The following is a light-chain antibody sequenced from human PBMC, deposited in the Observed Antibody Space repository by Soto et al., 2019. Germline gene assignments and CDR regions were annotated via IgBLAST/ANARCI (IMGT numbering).Light chain of an antibody. J-gene: IGKJ1*01. CDR2: DAS. CDR1: QTISSW. V-gene: IGKV1-5*01. Sequence: DIQKTQYPSTLSGXVGNRANITCLSSQTISSWLAWYQPKPGKAPKLLIYDASSLESGVPSRFSGSGSGKEFTLTICSLQPDDFATYYCHQYHIYSWTFCQGSNADIK. CDR3: HQYHIYSWT.